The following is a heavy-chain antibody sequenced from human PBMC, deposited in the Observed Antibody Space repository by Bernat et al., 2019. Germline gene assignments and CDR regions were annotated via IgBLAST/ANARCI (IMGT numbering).Heavy chain of an antibody. CDR3: ARSTTVTTY. Sequence: QVQLVESGGGVVQPGRSLRLSCAASGFTFSSYAMHWVRQAPGKGLEWVAVISYDGSNKYYADSVKGRFTISRDNSKNTLYLQMNSLRAEDTAVYYCARSTTVTTYWGQGTLVTVSS. D-gene: IGHD4-17*01. J-gene: IGHJ4*02. CDR2: ISYDGSNK. V-gene: IGHV3-30-3*01. CDR1: GFTFSSYA.